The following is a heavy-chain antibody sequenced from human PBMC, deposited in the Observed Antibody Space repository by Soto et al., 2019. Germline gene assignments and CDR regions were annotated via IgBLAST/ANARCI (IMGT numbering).Heavy chain of an antibody. CDR3: AKGLLAIVGTTLPRDAFNI. Sequence: QVQLVESGGGVVQPGRSLRLSCAASGFSFTTYVMHWVRQAPGKGLEWVAVISHDGSYKYYGDAVKGRFTISRDTSKNALYLEMNSLRPEATAVYYCAKGLLAIVGTTLPRDAFNIWGQGTMVTVSS. CDR2: ISHDGSYK. J-gene: IGHJ3*02. CDR1: GFSFTTYV. D-gene: IGHD1-26*01. V-gene: IGHV3-30*18.